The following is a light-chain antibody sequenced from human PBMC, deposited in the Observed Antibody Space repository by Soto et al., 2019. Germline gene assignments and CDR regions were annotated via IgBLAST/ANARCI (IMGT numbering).Light chain of an antibody. CDR3: QSYDNSLSGYV. J-gene: IGLJ1*01. CDR1: SSNIGAGYH. CDR2: HNN. V-gene: IGLV1-40*01. Sequence: QSVLTQPASVSGSPGQSITISCTGTSSNIGAGYHVHWYQQHPGIAPKLLISHNNNRPSGVPDRFSGSKSDTSASLAITGLQADDEADYYCQSYDNSLSGYVFGTGTKVTVL.